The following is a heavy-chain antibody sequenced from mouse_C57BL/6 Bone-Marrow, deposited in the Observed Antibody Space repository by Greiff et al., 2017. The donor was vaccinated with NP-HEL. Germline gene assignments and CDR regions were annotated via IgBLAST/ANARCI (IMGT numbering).Heavy chain of an antibody. J-gene: IGHJ1*03. D-gene: IGHD2-1*01. CDR2: IDPETGGT. V-gene: IGHV1-15*01. CDR1: GYSFTDYE. CDR3: TRRNYHWYFDV. Sequence: VQLQQSGAELVRPGASVTLSCKASGYSFTDYEMHWVKQTPVHGLEWIGAIDPETGGTAYNQKFKGKAILTADKSSSTAYMALRSLTSEDSAVYYCTRRNYHWYFDVWGTGTTVTVSS.